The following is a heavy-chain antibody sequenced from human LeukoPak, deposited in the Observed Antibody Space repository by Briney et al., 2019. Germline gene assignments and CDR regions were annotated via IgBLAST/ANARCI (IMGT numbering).Heavy chain of an antibody. CDR2: ISYDGSNK. CDR1: GFTFSSYA. V-gene: IGHV3-30-3*01. D-gene: IGHD2/OR15-2a*01. J-gene: IGHJ5*02. Sequence: GGSPRLSCAASGFTFSSYAMHWVRQAPGKGLEWVAVISYDGSNKYYADSVKGRFTISRDNSKNTLYLQMNSLRAEDTAVYYCARGLLERGPFDPWGQGTLVTVSS. CDR3: ARGLLERGPFDP.